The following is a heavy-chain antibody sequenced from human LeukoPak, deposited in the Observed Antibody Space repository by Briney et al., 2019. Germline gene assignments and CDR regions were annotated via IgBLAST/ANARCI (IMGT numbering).Heavy chain of an antibody. CDR2: IYWDDDE. CDR1: GLSLTTSGVG. Sequence: SGPTLVKPTQTLTLTCTFSGLSLTTSGVGVGWIRQPPGKALEWLALIYWDDDERYSPSLKSRLTITQDTSKNQVVLTMTNMDPVDTATYYCAQLYGGNPYWGQGILVTDSS. CDR3: AQLYGGNPY. V-gene: IGHV2-5*02. J-gene: IGHJ4*02. D-gene: IGHD4-23*01.